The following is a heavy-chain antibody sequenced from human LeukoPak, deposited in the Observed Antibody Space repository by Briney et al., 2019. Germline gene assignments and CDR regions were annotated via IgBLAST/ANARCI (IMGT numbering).Heavy chain of an antibody. CDR2: FNPRDPST. CDR3: ARHYGSAWFAH. D-gene: IGHD6-25*01. V-gene: IGHV5-51*01. Sequence: GESLKISCKTSGYIFTNYWLAWVRQMPGKGLEWVGIFNPRDPSTRYSPSIQGQVTFSADNSISTAYLQWSSLRASDTAIYYRARHYGSAWFAHWGQGTQVTVSS. J-gene: IGHJ5*02. CDR1: GYIFTNYW.